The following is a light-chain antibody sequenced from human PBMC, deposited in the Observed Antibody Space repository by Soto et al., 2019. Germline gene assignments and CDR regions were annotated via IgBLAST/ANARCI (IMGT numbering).Light chain of an antibody. CDR3: SSYAGSNNYV. CDR2: EVS. Sequence: QSVLTQPPSASGSPGQSVTISCTGTSSYVGGYNYVSWYQQHPGKAPKLMIYEVSKRPSGVPDRFSGSKSGNTASLTVSWLQAEDEADYYCSSYAGSNNYVFGTGTKVTVL. V-gene: IGLV2-8*01. CDR1: SSYVGGYNY. J-gene: IGLJ1*01.